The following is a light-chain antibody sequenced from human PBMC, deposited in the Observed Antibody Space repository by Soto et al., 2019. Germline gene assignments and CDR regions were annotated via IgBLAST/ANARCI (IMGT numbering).Light chain of an antibody. CDR3: SSYRSGATDV. V-gene: IGLV2-14*03. CDR2: DVS. CDR1: SSDIGGYNY. Sequence: QSALTQPASVSGSPGQSITISCTGTSSDIGGYNYVSWYQHHPGKAPKLIIFDVSHWPSGVSNRFSASKSGNTASLTISGLQAEDEADYYCSSYRSGATDVFGTGTKVTVL. J-gene: IGLJ1*01.